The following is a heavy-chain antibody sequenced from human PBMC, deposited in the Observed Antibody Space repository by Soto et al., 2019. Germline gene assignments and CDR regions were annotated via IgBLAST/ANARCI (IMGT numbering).Heavy chain of an antibody. J-gene: IGHJ4*02. V-gene: IGHV3-23*01. CDR2: ISASGGST. Sequence: EVQLLESGGGLVQPGGSLRLSCAASGFTFSSYAMSWVRQAPGKGLEWVSAISASGGSTYYADSVKGRFTISRDNSKNTLYLQMNSLRAEDTAVYYCAKSGGYNYGYQETDYWGQGTLVTVSS. CDR1: GFTFSSYA. CDR3: AKSGGYNYGYQETDY. D-gene: IGHD5-18*01.